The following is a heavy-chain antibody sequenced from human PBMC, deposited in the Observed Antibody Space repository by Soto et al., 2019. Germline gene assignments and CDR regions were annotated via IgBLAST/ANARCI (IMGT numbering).Heavy chain of an antibody. J-gene: IGHJ4*02. CDR1: GYTFTSYG. D-gene: IGHD2-15*01. Sequence: ASVKVSCKASGYTFTSYGISWVRQAPGQGLEWMGWISAYNGNTNYAQKLQGRVTMTTDTSTSTAYMELRSLRSDDTAVYYCARDGVGYCSGGSCYYFDYWGQGTLVTVSS. CDR2: ISAYNGNT. V-gene: IGHV1-18*01. CDR3: ARDGVGYCSGGSCYYFDY.